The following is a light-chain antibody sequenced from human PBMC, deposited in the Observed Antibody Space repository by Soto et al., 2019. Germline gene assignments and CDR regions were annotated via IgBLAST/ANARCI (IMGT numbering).Light chain of an antibody. Sequence: ETVLTESPGTLSLSPGEIATLSCRASESVRTSLAWYQQKPGQAPSLLIYGASKRATGIPARFSGSGSGTDFTLTISSLEPEDFAVYFCQQHNNWPTFGQGTRLEIK. CDR2: GAS. CDR1: ESVRTS. CDR3: QQHNNWPT. V-gene: IGKV3-11*01. J-gene: IGKJ5*01.